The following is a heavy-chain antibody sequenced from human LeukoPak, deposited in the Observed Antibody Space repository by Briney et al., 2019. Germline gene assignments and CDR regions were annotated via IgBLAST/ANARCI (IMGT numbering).Heavy chain of an antibody. D-gene: IGHD3-10*01. V-gene: IGHV3-7*01. J-gene: IGHJ6*03. CDR1: GFTFSDHW. CDR2: IKQDGSEK. Sequence: GGSLRLSCAASGFTFSDHWMTWVRQAPGKRLEWVANIKQDGSEKYYVDSVKGRFTISRDNAKNSLYLQMNSLRAEDTAVYYCARETIYGSGSDNYYMDVWGKGTTVTVSS. CDR3: ARETIYGSGSDNYYMDV.